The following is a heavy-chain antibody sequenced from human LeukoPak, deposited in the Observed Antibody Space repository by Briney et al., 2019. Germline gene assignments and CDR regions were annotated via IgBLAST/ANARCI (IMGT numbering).Heavy chain of an antibody. J-gene: IGHJ6*03. Sequence: GSLRLSCAASGFTVSSNYMSWVRQAPGKGLEWVSVIYSGGSTHYADSVKGRFTISRDNSKNTLYLQMNSLRAEDTAVYYCARDPSSYMDVWGKGTTVTISS. CDR1: GFTVSSNY. V-gene: IGHV3-53*01. CDR2: IYSGGST. CDR3: ARDPSSYMDV.